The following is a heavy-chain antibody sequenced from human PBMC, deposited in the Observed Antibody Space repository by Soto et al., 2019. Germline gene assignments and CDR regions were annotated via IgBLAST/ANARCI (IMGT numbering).Heavy chain of an antibody. CDR2: ISGGGDTT. V-gene: IGHV3-23*01. D-gene: IGHD2-8*01. Sequence: EVQLLESGGGLVQPGGSLRLTCAASGFTFSSYGISWIRLSPGKGLEWVSVISGGGDTTYYTPSVKGRFTISRDDFRNTWYLQMNSLRTEDTAIYYCAKLRDFVVLPAGILDYWGPGTLVTVSS. J-gene: IGHJ4*02. CDR1: GFTFSSYG. CDR3: AKLRDFVVLPAGILDY.